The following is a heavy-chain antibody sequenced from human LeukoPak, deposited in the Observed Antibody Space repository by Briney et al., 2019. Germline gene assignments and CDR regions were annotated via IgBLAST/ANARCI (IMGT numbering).Heavy chain of an antibody. J-gene: IGHJ3*02. CDR1: GYTFTDYY. V-gene: IGHV1-2*06. CDR2: INPKSGGT. CDR3: ARAQDDAFDI. Sequence: ASVKVSCKASGYTFTDYYIHWVRQAPGQGLEWMGRINPKSGGTNYAQKFQGRVTMTRDTSISTVYMELSSLRSEDTAVYYCARAQDDAFDIWGQGTMVTVSS.